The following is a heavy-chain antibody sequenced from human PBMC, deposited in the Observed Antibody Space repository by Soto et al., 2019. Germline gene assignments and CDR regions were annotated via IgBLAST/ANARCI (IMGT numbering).Heavy chain of an antibody. J-gene: IGHJ4*02. D-gene: IGHD2-15*01. CDR1: GDSIRSSSHY. Sequence: SETLSLTCTVSGDSIRSSSHYWAWNRQPPGKGLEWIGDFYYSGSPNYNPSLKSRVTISVDTSKNQFSLKLSSVTAADTAVYYCARRWGRSFDYWGQGTLVTVSS. CDR2: FYYSGSP. CDR3: ARRWGRSFDY. V-gene: IGHV4-61*05.